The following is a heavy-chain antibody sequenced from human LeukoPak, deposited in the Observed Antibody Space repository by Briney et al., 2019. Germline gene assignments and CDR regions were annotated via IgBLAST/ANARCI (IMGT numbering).Heavy chain of an antibody. CDR3: TTAYYCGGDCYDFDY. J-gene: IGHJ4*02. Sequence: GSLGLSCAASGFTFSNAWMSWVRQAPGKGLEWVGRIKSKTDGGTTDYAAPVKGRFTISRDDSKSTLYLQMNSLKTEDTAVYYCTTAYYCGGDCYDFDYWGQGTLVTVSS. V-gene: IGHV3-15*01. CDR2: IKSKTDGGTT. D-gene: IGHD2-21*02. CDR1: GFTFSNAW.